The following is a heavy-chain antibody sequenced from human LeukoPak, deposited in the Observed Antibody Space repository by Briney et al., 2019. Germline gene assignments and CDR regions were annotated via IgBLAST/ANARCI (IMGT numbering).Heavy chain of an antibody. V-gene: IGHV3-30-3*01. J-gene: IGHJ4*02. CDR3: AAGYSSSWYLDY. CDR2: ISYDGSNK. CDR1: GFTFSSYA. D-gene: IGHD6-13*01. Sequence: GGSLRLSCAASGFTFSSYAMHWVRQAPGKGLEWVAVISYDGSNKYYADSVKGRFTISRDNSKNTLYLQMNSLRAEDTAVYYCAAGYSSSWYLDYWGQGTLVTVSS.